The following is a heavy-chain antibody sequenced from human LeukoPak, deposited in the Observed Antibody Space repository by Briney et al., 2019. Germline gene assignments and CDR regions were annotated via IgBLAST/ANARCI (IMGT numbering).Heavy chain of an antibody. CDR3: ARAELRYFDWPPGDY. D-gene: IGHD3-9*01. CDR2: MNPNSGNT. V-gene: IGHV1-8*01. J-gene: IGHJ4*02. CDR1: GYTFTDYD. Sequence: ASVKVSCKDSGYTFTDYDINWVRQATGQGLEWMGWMNPNSGNTGYTQKFQGRVTMTRNTSISTAYMELSSLRSEDTAVYYCARAELRYFDWPPGDYWGQGTLVTVSS.